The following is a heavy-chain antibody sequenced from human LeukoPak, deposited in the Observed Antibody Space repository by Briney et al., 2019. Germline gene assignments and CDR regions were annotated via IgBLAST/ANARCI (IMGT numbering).Heavy chain of an antibody. D-gene: IGHD1-26*01. CDR2: IRYDGTSQ. V-gene: IGHV3-30*02. CDR3: ATDGGKHNFDY. Sequence: PGGSLRLSCATSGFILSIYGMHWVRQAPGKGLEWVAFIRYDGTSQYYADSVKGRFTISRDNSKNTLYLQMNSLRAEDTAVYYCATDGGKHNFDYWGQGTLVTVSS. J-gene: IGHJ4*02. CDR1: GFILSIYG.